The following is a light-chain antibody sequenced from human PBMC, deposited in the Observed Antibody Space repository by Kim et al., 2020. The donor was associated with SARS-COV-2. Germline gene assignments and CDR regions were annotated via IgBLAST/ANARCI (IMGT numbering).Light chain of an antibody. CDR1: QSLLHSSVYNY. Sequence: PASISCVHSQSLLHSSVYNYLDSYPQKPGQSPQLLIYLGSNRASGVPDRFRGSGSGTDFTLNISRVEAEDVGVYYCMQALQAPLAFGQGTKVDIK. V-gene: IGKV2-28*01. CDR2: LGS. CDR3: MQALQAPLA. J-gene: IGKJ1*01.